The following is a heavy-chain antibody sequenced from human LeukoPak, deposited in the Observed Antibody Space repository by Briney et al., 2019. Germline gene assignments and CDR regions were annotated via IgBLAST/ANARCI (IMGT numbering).Heavy chain of an antibody. CDR3: ARAEPPLYSSGWYGEAPYYFDY. Sequence: ASVKVSCKASGYTFTSYYMHWVRQAPGQGLEWMGIINPSGGSTSYAQKFQGRVTMTRDTSTSTVYMELSSLRSEDTAVYYCARAEPPLYSSGWYGEAPYYFDYWGQGTLVTVSS. V-gene: IGHV1-46*01. D-gene: IGHD6-19*01. CDR1: GYTFTSYY. CDR2: INPSGGST. J-gene: IGHJ4*02.